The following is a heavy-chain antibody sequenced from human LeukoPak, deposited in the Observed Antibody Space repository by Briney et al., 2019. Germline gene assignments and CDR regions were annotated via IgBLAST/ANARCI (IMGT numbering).Heavy chain of an antibody. CDR1: GYTFTGYY. CDR3: ARSMVTPRDAFDI. CDR2: INPNSGGT. J-gene: IGHJ3*02. D-gene: IGHD4-23*01. Sequence: GASVNDSCMASGYTFTGYYIHWVRQAPGQGLEWMGWINPNSGGTNYAQKLQGRVTMTRDTSISMAYVELSRLSSDDTAVYYCARSMVTPRDAFDIWGQGTMVTVSS. V-gene: IGHV1-2*02.